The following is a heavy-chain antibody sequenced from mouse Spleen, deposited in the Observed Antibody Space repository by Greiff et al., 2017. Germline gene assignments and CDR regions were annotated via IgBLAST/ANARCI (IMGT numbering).Heavy chain of an antibody. J-gene: IGHJ2*01. V-gene: IGHV5-6*01. D-gene: IGHD1-1*01. CDR1: GFTFSSYG. Sequence: EVQGVESGGDLVKPGGSLKLSCAASGFTFSSYGMSWVRQTPDKRLEWVATISSGGSYTYYPDSVKGRFTISRDNAKNTLYLQMSSLKSEDTAMYYCARQGGFITTVVAPFDYWGQGTTLTVSS. CDR3: ARQGGFITTVVAPFDY. CDR2: ISSGGSYT.